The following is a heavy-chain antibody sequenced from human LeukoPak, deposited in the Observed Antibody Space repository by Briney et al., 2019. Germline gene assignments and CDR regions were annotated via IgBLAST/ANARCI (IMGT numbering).Heavy chain of an antibody. D-gene: IGHD3-22*01. CDR2: ISHTASMK. CDR3: AKSTRYYHSSGYVDL. Sequence: PGGSLRLSCTASGRFMFGSYGMHWVRQAPGKGLEWVAVISHTASMKVYAESVKGRFTVSRDNSKSTLYLQMNSLRPEDTALYYCAKSTRYYHSSGYVDLWGQGTLVTVSS. V-gene: IGHV3-30*18. J-gene: IGHJ5*02. CDR1: GRFMFGSYG.